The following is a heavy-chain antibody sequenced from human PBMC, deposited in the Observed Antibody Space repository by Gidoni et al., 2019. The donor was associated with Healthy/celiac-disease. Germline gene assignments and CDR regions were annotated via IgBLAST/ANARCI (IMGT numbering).Heavy chain of an antibody. J-gene: IGHJ4*02. Sequence: QVQLVESVGGVVQPGRSLRLSGAAPGFPFSSYAMHWVRQAPGKGLEWVAVISYDGSNKYYADSVKGRFTISRDNSKNTLYLQMNSLRAEDTAVYYCAREMNDILTGRNFDYWGQGTLVTVSS. D-gene: IGHD3-9*01. CDR3: AREMNDILTGRNFDY. CDR1: GFPFSSYA. V-gene: IGHV3-30-3*01. CDR2: ISYDGSNK.